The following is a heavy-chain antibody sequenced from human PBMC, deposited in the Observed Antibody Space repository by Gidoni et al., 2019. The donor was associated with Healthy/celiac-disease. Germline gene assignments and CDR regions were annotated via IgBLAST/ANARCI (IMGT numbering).Heavy chain of an antibody. CDR2: IYYSGST. CDR3: ASGYSYGRPRDEGFDY. Sequence: QAQLQESGPGLAKPSQTLSPTCTVSGGSISCVGYYWSWIRPHPGKGLEWIGYIYYSGSTNYNPSLKSRVTISVDTSKTQISLKLSSVTAADAAVYYCASGYSYGRPRDEGFDYWGQGTLVTVSS. CDR1: GGSISCVGYY. D-gene: IGHD5-18*01. J-gene: IGHJ4*02. V-gene: IGHV4-31*03.